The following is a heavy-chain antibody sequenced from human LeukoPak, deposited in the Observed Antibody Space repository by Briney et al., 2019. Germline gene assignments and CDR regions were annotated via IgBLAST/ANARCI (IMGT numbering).Heavy chain of an antibody. CDR2: INSDGSST. CDR3: ARGRSPILEWSNPNHYYHYMDV. CDR1: GFTFSSYW. Sequence: GGSLRLSCAASGFTFSSYWMHWVRQAPGKGLVWVSRINSDGSSTSYADSVKGRFTISRDNAKNTLYLQMNSLRAEDTAVYYCARGRSPILEWSNPNHYYHYMDVWGKGTTVTVSS. V-gene: IGHV3-74*01. D-gene: IGHD3-3*01. J-gene: IGHJ6*03.